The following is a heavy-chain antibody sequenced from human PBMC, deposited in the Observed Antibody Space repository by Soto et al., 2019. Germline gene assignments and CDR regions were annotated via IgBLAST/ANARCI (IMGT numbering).Heavy chain of an antibody. D-gene: IGHD2-2*01. Sequence: QVQLVQSGAEVKKPGSSVRISCKASGGTFSSYAISWVRQAHGQGLEWMGGIIPLFRRSNYAQKFQGRVTITADESTSTAYMELSSLSSEDTAVYYCASEYCSTTSCFNDNWFDPWGQGTLVTVSS. CDR3: ASEYCSTTSCFNDNWFDP. CDR1: GGTFSSYA. J-gene: IGHJ5*02. V-gene: IGHV1-69*01. CDR2: IIPLFRRS.